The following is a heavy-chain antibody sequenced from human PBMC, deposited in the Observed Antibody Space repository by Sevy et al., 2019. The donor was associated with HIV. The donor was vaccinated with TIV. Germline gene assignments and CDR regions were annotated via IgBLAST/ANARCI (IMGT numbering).Heavy chain of an antibody. CDR1: GFTFSVYW. Sequence: GGSLRLSCAASGFTFSVYWMNWVRQAPGKGREGVANIKGDGSDKHYVDSVEGRFTISRDNGKNLLYLQMNSLRVEDTAVYYCAHETIGRFDSWGQGTLVTVSS. V-gene: IGHV3-7*01. CDR3: AHETIGRFDS. CDR2: IKGDGSDK. D-gene: IGHD3-16*01. J-gene: IGHJ4*02.